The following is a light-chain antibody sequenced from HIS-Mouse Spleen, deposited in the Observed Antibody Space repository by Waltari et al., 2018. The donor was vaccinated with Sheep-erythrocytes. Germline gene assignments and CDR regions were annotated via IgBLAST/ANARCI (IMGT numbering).Light chain of an antibody. CDR3: CSYAGSSTPWV. V-gene: IGLV2-23*01. Sequence: QSALTQPASVSGSPGQSITISCTGTSSDAGSYYLVSWYQQHPGTAPKLMIYDGSKRPSGVSNRFSGSKSGNTASLTISWLQAEDEADYYCCSYAGSSTPWVFGGGTKLTVL. CDR2: DGS. J-gene: IGLJ3*02. CDR1: SSDAGSYYL.